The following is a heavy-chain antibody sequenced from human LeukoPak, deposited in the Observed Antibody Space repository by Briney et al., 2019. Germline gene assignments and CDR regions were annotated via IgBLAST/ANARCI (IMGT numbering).Heavy chain of an antibody. CDR3: ARSFSGYRHSGWAYQFDP. J-gene: IGHJ5*02. D-gene: IGHD6-19*01. Sequence: SETLSLTCTVSGGSISSYYWSWIRQPPGKGLEWIGYIYYSGSTNYNPSLKSRVTISVDTSKNQFSLKLSSVTAADTAVYYCARSFSGYRHSGWAYQFDPWGQGTLVTVSS. CDR1: GGSISSYY. V-gene: IGHV4-59*01. CDR2: IYYSGST.